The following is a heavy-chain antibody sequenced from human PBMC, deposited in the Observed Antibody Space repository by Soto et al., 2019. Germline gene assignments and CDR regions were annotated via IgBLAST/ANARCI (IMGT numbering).Heavy chain of an antibody. CDR1: GFTFSSYG. CDR3: AKDPPFGTATPYFDY. Sequence: PGGSLRLSCAASGFTFSSYGMHWVRQAPGKGLEWVAVISYDGSNKYYADSVKGQFTISRDNSKNTLYLQMNSLRAEDTAVYCCAKDPPFGTATPYFDYWGQGTLVTVSS. D-gene: IGHD2-2*01. CDR2: ISYDGSNK. V-gene: IGHV3-30*18. J-gene: IGHJ4*02.